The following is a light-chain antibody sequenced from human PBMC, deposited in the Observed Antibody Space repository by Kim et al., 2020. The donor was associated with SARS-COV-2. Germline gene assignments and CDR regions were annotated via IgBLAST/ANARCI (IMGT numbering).Light chain of an antibody. CDR2: AAS. J-gene: IGKJ3*01. V-gene: IGKV1-39*01. CDR1: QSINSY. CDR3: QQSYSTPFA. Sequence: DIQMTQSPSSLSASIGDRVTITCRASQSINSYLNWYQQKPGKAPQLLIYAASSFHSGVSSRFSGSGSGTDFTLTISSLQPEDFATYNCQQSYSTPFAFGSGTKVDIK.